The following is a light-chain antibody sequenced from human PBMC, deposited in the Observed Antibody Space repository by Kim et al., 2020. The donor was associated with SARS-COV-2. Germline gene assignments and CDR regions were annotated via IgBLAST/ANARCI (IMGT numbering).Light chain of an antibody. Sequence: SVGDRVTITCRASQSVSEWLAWYQQIPGKAPNLLIYKTSILQSGVPSRFSGSGSGTEFTLTISSLQPDDFATYYCQEYHTYSRGACGQGTKVDIK. V-gene: IGKV1-5*03. CDR1: QSVSEW. J-gene: IGKJ1*01. CDR3: QEYHTYSRGA. CDR2: KTS.